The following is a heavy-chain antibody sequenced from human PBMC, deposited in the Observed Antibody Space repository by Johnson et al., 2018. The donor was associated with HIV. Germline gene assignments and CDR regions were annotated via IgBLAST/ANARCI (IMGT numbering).Heavy chain of an antibody. J-gene: IGHJ3*02. V-gene: IGHV3-30-3*02. Sequence: QVKLVESGGGVVQPGRSLRLSCAVSGFTFSNYAMHWVRQAPGKGLEWVAVISYDGGNKYYADSVKGRFTISRDNSKNTLYLQMNSLRAEDTAVYYCAKSPAKDHGGNSGAFDIWGQGTLVTVSS. D-gene: IGHD4-23*01. CDR3: AKSPAKDHGGNSGAFDI. CDR2: ISYDGGNK. CDR1: GFTFSNYA.